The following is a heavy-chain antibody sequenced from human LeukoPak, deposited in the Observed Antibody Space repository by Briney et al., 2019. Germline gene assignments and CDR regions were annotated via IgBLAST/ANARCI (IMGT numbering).Heavy chain of an antibody. V-gene: IGHV3-21*01. CDR3: ARKEGIAADFDC. J-gene: IGHJ4*02. Sequence: GGSLRLSCAASGFTFSSYSMNWVRQAPGKGLEWVSSISSSSSYIYYADSVKGRFTISRDNAKNSLYLQMNSLRAEDTAVYYCARKEGIAADFDCWGQGTLVTVSS. D-gene: IGHD6-13*01. CDR2: ISSSSSYI. CDR1: GFTFSSYS.